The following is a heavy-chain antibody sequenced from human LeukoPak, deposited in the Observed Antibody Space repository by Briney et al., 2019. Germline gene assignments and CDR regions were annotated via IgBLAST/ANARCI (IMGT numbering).Heavy chain of an antibody. J-gene: IGHJ3*02. CDR3: GRHGGAFEM. CDR2: K. V-gene: IGHV3-30*04. Sequence: GGSLRLSCAASGFDFGTYAIHWVRQAPGKGLQWLAVKDYADSVKGRFTISRDNSKNTLYLQMNSLRAEDTAVYYCGRHGGAFEMWGQGTMVTVSS. CDR1: GFDFGTYA. D-gene: IGHD3-3*01.